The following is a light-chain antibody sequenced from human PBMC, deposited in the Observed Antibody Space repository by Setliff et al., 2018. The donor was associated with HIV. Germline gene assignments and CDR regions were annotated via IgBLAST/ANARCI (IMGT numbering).Light chain of an antibody. CDR3: RVWNTSRDHGV. Sequence: SYELTQPPSVSVAPGKTARITCGGNNIGGKSVHWYQRKPGQAPGVVIDYDSDRPSGIPERFSGSNSGNTATLTISRVEAGDEADYYCRVWNTSRDHGVFGGGTKVTVL. CDR2: YDS. V-gene: IGLV3-21*04. CDR1: NIGGKS. J-gene: IGLJ2*01.